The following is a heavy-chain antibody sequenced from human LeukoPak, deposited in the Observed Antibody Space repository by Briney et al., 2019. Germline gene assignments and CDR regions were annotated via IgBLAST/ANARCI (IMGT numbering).Heavy chain of an antibody. CDR3: AREGPYDFWSGYFDY. V-gene: IGHV3-11*01. CDR2: ISSSASTI. J-gene: IGHJ4*02. Sequence: GGSLRLSCAASGFTFSDYYMSWIRQAPGKGLEWVSYISSSASTIYYADSVKGRFTISRDNAKNSLYLQMNSLRAEDTAVYYCAREGPYDFWSGYFDYWGQETLVTVSS. D-gene: IGHD3-3*01. CDR1: GFTFSDYY.